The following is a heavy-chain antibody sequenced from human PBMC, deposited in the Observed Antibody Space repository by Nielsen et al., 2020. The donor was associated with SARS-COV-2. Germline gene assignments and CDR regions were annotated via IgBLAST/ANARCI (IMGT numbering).Heavy chain of an antibody. J-gene: IGHJ4*02. CDR1: GFTFSSYG. CDR3: AKGYSSSWYYFDY. Sequence: GGSLRLSCAASGFTFSSYGMHWVRQAPGKGLEWVAVISYDGSNKYHADSVKGRFTISRDNSKNTLYLQMNSLRAEDTAVYYCAKGYSSSWYYFDYWGQGTLVTVSS. CDR2: ISYDGSNK. D-gene: IGHD6-13*01. V-gene: IGHV3-30*18.